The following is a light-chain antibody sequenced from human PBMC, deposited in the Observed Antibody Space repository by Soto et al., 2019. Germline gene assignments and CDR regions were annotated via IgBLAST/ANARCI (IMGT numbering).Light chain of an antibody. CDR3: SSYTGSSTLYV. CDR1: SSDVGGYNY. CDR2: EDS. J-gene: IGLJ1*01. Sequence: QSALTQPASVSGSPGQSITISCTGTSSDVGGYNYVSWYQQHPGKAPKLMIYEDSNRPSGVSNRFSGSKSGNTASLTISGLQAEDEADYYCSSYTGSSTLYVFGTGTKLTVL. V-gene: IGLV2-14*01.